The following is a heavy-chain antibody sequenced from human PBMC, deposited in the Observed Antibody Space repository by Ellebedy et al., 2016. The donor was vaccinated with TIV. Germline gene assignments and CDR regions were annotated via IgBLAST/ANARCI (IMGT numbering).Heavy chain of an antibody. CDR1: GGSISSYY. V-gene: IGHV4-4*07. J-gene: IGHJ4*02. Sequence: SETLSLTCTVSGGSISSYYWSWIRQPAGKGLEWIGRIYTSGSTNYNPSLKSRFTMSVDTSKNQFSLKLSSVTAADTAVYYCARNNYYDSSGYPLPPTHYFDYWGQGTLVTVSS. CDR2: IYTSGST. D-gene: IGHD3-22*01. CDR3: ARNNYYDSSGYPLPPTHYFDY.